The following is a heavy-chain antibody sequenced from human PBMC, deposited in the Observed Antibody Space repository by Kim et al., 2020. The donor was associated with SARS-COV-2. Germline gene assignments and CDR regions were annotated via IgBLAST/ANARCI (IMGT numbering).Heavy chain of an antibody. V-gene: IGHV3-9*01. CDR1: GFTFGDYA. Sequence: SLRLSCATSGFTFGDYAMHWVRQAPGEGLEWVSGISWNSGRKDYADSVKGRFTISRDNARNTLYLQMNSLRTEDTALYYCAKDMASGSSDDYWGQGTLVTVSS. J-gene: IGHJ4*02. CDR2: ISWNSGRK. CDR3: AKDMASGSSDDY. D-gene: IGHD3-10*01.